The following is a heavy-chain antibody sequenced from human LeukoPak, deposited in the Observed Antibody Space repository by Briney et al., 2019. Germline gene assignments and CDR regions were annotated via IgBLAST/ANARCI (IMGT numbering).Heavy chain of an antibody. J-gene: IGHJ5*02. D-gene: IGHD1-14*01. CDR2: IYYSGST. CDR1: GGSISSYY. V-gene: IGHV4-59*08. CDR3: ARLNKPGWFDP. Sequence: SETLSLTCTVSGGSISSYYWSWIRQPPGKGLEWIGYIYYSGSTNYNPSLKSRVTISVDTSKNQFSLKLSSVTATDAAVYYCARLNKPGWFDPWGQGTLVTVSS.